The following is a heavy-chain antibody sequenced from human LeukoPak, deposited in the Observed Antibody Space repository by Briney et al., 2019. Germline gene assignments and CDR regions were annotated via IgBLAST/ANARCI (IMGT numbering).Heavy chain of an antibody. Sequence: GGSLRLSCAASGFTFSSYAMSWVRQAPGKGLEWVSAISGSGGSTYYADSVKGRFTISRDNSKNTLYLQMNSLRAEDTAVYYYAKPARYYDSSGYIPLGAFDIWGQGTMVTVSS. D-gene: IGHD3-22*01. V-gene: IGHV3-23*01. CDR1: GFTFSSYA. J-gene: IGHJ3*02. CDR2: ISGSGGST. CDR3: AKPARYYDSSGYIPLGAFDI.